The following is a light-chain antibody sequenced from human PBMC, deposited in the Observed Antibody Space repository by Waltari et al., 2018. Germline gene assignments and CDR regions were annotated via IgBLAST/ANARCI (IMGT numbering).Light chain of an antibody. Sequence: QLVLTQSPSASAPLGASVKLTCTLSSGHTSKAIAWLQQKPEKGPRYLMKVNSDGSHIKGDEIPIRFSGSSSGAERYLTISSLQSEDEADYYCQTGGHGTWVFGGGTKLTVL. J-gene: IGLJ3*02. CDR3: QTGGHGTWV. CDR1: SGHTSKA. CDR2: VNSDGSH. V-gene: IGLV4-69*01.